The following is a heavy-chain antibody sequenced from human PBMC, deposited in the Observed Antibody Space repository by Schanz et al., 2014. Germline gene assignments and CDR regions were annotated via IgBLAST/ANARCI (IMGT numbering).Heavy chain of an antibody. CDR1: GFTFSTHA. J-gene: IGHJ4*02. V-gene: IGHV3-30*18. CDR2: VSSDGNND. D-gene: IGHD6-25*01. Sequence: VQLVESGGGVVQPGRSLRLSCAASGFTFSTHAMQWVRQAPGKGLEWVALVSSDGNNDYYTDSVKGRFTISRDNSKNTVHLQMNSLRAEDTAVYYCAKVRYSSGWRGDYFDEWGQGTLVTVAS. CDR3: AKVRYSSGWRGDYFDE.